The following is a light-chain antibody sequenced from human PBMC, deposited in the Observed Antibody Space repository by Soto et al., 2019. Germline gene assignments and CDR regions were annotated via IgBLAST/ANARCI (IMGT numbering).Light chain of an antibody. CDR2: LEGNGNY. CDR3: ETWDSNTWV. V-gene: IGLV4-60*03. CDR1: SGYSGYI. J-gene: IGLJ3*02. Sequence: QPVLTQSSSASASLGSSVRLTCTLSSGYSGYIITWHQQQPGKAPRYLMKLEGNGNYNKGSGVPDRFSGSSSGADRYLTISNLQSEDEADYYCETWDSNTWVFGGGTKLTVL.